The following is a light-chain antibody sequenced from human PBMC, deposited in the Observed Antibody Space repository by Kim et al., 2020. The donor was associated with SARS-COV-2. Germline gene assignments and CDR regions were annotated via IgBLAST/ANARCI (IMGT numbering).Light chain of an antibody. CDR1: KLGDKY. V-gene: IGLV3-1*01. CDR2: QDS. Sequence: SYELTQPPSVSVSSGQTASITCSGDKLGDKYACWYQQKPGQYPVLAIYQDSKRPSGIPERFSGSNSGNTAILTISGTQSMDEADYYCQAWDSTTEGFGTG. J-gene: IGLJ6*01. CDR3: QAWDSTTEG.